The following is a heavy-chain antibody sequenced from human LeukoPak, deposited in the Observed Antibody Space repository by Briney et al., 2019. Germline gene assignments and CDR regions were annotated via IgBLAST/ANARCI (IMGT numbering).Heavy chain of an antibody. CDR2: IYYSGST. Sequence: PETLSLTCTVSGGSISSYYWSWIRQPPGKGLEWIGYIYYSGSTNYNPSLKSRVTISVDTSKNQFSLKLSSVTAADTAVYYCASIPYYYDSSGAFDYWGQGTLVTVSS. D-gene: IGHD3-22*01. CDR1: GGSISSYY. J-gene: IGHJ4*02. V-gene: IGHV4-59*01. CDR3: ASIPYYYDSSGAFDY.